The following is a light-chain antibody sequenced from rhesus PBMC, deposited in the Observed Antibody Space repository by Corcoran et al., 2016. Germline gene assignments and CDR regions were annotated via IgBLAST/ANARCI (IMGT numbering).Light chain of an antibody. V-gene: IGKV1S14*01. CDR1: QGISNY. Sequence: DIQMTQSPSSLSASVGDTVTITCRASQGISNYLAWYQQKPGKAPKPLIYSAANLESGDPSRLSGSGSGTAFPLTISNLQPEVCATYSCQQYNGSPHSFGQGTKLEIK. J-gene: IGKJ2*01. CDR3: QQYNGSPHS. CDR2: SAA.